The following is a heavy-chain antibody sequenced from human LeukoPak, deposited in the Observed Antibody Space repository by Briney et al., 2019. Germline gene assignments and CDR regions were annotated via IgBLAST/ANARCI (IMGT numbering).Heavy chain of an antibody. Sequence: PWASVKVSCTVSGYTLTELSMHWVRQAPGKGLEWMGGFYPEDGETIYAQKFQGRVTMTEDTSTDTAYMELSSLRSEDTAVYYCAREATLRYSSSWYQRENAFDIWGQGTMVTVSS. D-gene: IGHD6-13*01. J-gene: IGHJ3*02. CDR2: FYPEDGET. CDR3: AREATLRYSSSWYQRENAFDI. CDR1: GYTLTELS. V-gene: IGHV1-24*01.